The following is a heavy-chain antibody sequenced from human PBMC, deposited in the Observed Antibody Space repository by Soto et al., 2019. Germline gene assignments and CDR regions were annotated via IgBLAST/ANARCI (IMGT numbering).Heavy chain of an antibody. CDR1: GGSISSYY. D-gene: IGHD2-2*01. CDR2: IYTSEST. J-gene: IGHJ4*02. V-gene: IGHV4-4*07. Sequence: PSETLSLTCTVSGGSISSYYWSWIRQPAGKGLEWVGRIYTSESTNYNPSLKSRVTMSVDTSKNQFSLKLSSVTAADTAVYYCAGDSSTPYYFDYWGQGTLVTVSS. CDR3: AGDSSTPYYFDY.